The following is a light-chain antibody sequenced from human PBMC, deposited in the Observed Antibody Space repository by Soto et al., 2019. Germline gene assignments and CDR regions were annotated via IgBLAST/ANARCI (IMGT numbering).Light chain of an antibody. CDR1: RSNIGAGYD. J-gene: IGLJ2*01. V-gene: IGLV1-40*01. CDR2: VTN. Sequence: QSVLTQRPSVSGAPGQRVTISCTGTRSNIGAGYDVHWYQQLPGTAPKLLIYVTNNRPSGVPDRFSGSKSGTSASLAITGLRAEDEADYYCQTYDSSLSGSIFGGGTQLTVL. CDR3: QTYDSSLSGSI.